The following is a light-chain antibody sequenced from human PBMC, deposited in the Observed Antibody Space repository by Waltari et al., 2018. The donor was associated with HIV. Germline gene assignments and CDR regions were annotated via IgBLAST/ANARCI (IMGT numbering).Light chain of an antibody. V-gene: IGLV8-61*01. CDR1: SGSVSTSYY. J-gene: IGLJ3*02. CDR3: VLYMGSGIWV. CDR2: SPN. Sequence: QTVVTQQPSVSVSPGGTVTLTCGLSSGSVSTSYYPSWYQQTPGQAPRTLIYSPNTTSSGVPDLFSGSILGNNAALTIPGAQADDESDYYCVLYMGSGIWVFGGGTKLTVL.